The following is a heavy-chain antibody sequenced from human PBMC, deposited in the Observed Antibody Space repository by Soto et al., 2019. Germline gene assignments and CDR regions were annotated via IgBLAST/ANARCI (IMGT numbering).Heavy chain of an antibody. D-gene: IGHD1-26*01. J-gene: IGHJ4*02. Sequence: SVRVSCKAAGGTFISHAMSWVRLAPGQGLEWMGGIIRIFGTANYAQKFQGRVTITADESTSTAYMELSSLRSEDTAVYYCARARGVGATRPFDYWGQGTLVTVSS. CDR2: IIRIFGTA. CDR1: GGTFISHA. V-gene: IGHV1-69*13. CDR3: ARARGVGATRPFDY.